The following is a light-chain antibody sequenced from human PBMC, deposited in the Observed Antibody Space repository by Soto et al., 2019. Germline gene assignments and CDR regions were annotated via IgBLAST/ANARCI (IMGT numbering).Light chain of an antibody. CDR3: QVRDVWPS. Sequence: IVLTQSPVTLALSPGERAVLSCRASQSVSTSLAGYQHKAGQAPRLFIYDASKRAPGIPARFSGSGSGTDFTLTTSSLEPEDLAVYYCQVRDVWPSFGQGTKVEIK. CDR1: QSVSTS. CDR2: DAS. J-gene: IGKJ1*01. V-gene: IGKV3-11*01.